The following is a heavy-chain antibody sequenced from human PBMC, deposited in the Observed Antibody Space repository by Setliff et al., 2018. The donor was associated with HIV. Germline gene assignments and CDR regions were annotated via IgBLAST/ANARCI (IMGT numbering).Heavy chain of an antibody. D-gene: IGHD5-12*01. CDR1: GYSISSGYY. Sequence: SETLSLTCAVSGYSISSGYYWGWIRQTPGKGLEWIGSIYRSGTTYYNPSLRSRVTISVDTSKNQFSLKLSSVTAADTAVYYCARQGDGYNLYHVYYFDYWGQGTLVTVSS. J-gene: IGHJ4*02. CDR3: ARQGDGYNLYHVYYFDY. V-gene: IGHV4-38-2*01. CDR2: IYRSGTT.